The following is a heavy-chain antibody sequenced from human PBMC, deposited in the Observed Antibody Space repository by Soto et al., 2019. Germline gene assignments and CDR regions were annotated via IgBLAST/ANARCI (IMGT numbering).Heavy chain of an antibody. V-gene: IGHV5-51*01. CDR1: GYSFVTYW. J-gene: IGHJ6*02. CDR3: ARRSGGMXV. CDR2: IYPGDSDT. Sequence: PGESLKISCKGSGYSFVTYWLGWVRQVPGKSLEWMGIIYPGDSDTRYSPSFQGQVTISADKSISTAYLQWSSLKASDTAMYYYARRSGGMXVWGQGTTVTVSS.